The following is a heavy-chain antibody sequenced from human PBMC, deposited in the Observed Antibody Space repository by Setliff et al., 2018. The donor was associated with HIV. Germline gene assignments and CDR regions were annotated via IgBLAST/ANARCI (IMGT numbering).Heavy chain of an antibody. V-gene: IGHV4-59*08. CDR1: GGSISSYY. CDR3: ARASGAKYYYGMDV. CDR2: IYYSGST. D-gene: IGHD1-26*01. Sequence: SETLSLTCTVSGGSISSYYWNWIRRPPGKGLEWIGYIYYSGSTNYNPSLKSRVTISVDTSKNQFSLKVNSVTAADTAVYYCARASGAKYYYGMDVWGQGTTVTVSS. J-gene: IGHJ6*02.